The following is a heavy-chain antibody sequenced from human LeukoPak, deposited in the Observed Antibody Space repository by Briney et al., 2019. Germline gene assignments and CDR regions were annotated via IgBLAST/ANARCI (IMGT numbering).Heavy chain of an antibody. D-gene: IGHD6-13*01. V-gene: IGHV4-39*07. J-gene: IGHJ4*02. CDR2: IYYSGST. CDR1: GGSISSSSYY. Sequence: SETLSLTCTVSGGSISSSSYYWGWIRQPPGKGLEWIGSIYYSGSTYYNPSLKSRVTISVDTSKNQFSLKLSSVTAADTAVYYCASLIIAAAGRYFDYWGQGTLVTVSS. CDR3: ASLIIAAAGRYFDY.